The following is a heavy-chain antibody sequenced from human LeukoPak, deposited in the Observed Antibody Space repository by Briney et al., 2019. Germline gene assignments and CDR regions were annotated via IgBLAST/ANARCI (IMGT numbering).Heavy chain of an antibody. Sequence: GGSLRLSCAASGFTFDDYAMHWVRQAPGKGLEWVSGISWNSGSIGYADSVKGRFTISRDNAKNSLYLQMNSLRAEDTALYYCAKAVLWFGELDGDHFDYWGQGTLVTVTS. D-gene: IGHD3-10*01. CDR2: ISWNSGSI. V-gene: IGHV3-9*01. J-gene: IGHJ4*02. CDR3: AKAVLWFGELDGDHFDY. CDR1: GFTFDDYA.